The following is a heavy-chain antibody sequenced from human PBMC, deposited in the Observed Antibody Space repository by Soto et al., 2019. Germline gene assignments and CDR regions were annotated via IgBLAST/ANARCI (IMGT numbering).Heavy chain of an antibody. CDR2: IYYSGST. CDR3: ARVGEVGSSWFNYYYGMDV. CDR1: GGSISSYY. J-gene: IGHJ6*02. Sequence: SETLSLTCTVSGGSISSYYWSWIRQPPGKGLEWIGYIYYSGSTYYNPSLKSRVTISVDTSKNQFSLKLSSVTAADTAVYYCARVGEVGSSWFNYYYGMDVWGQGTTVTVSS. V-gene: IGHV4-59*12. D-gene: IGHD6-13*01.